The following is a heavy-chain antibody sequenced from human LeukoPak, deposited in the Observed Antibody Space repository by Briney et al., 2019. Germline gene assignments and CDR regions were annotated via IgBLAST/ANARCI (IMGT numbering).Heavy chain of an antibody. CDR2: IKQDGSEK. Sequence: GSLRPXXAASGFXFSSYWMCWVRQAPGKGLEWVANIKQDGSEKYYVDSVKGRFTISRDNAKNSLYLQMNSLRAEDTAVYYCARDVTPTYYDYVWGSYRLAEPLDYWGQGTLVTVSS. J-gene: IGHJ4*02. D-gene: IGHD3-16*02. CDR3: ARDVTPTYYDYVWGSYRLAEPLDY. CDR1: GFXFSSYW. V-gene: IGHV3-7*01.